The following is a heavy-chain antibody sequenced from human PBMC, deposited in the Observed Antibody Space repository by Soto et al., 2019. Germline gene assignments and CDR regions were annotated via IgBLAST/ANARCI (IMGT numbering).Heavy chain of an antibody. V-gene: IGHV4-59*01. J-gene: IGHJ4*02. CDR2: IYYSGST. Sequence: SETLSLTCTVSGGSISSYYWSWIRQPTGKGLEWIGYIYYSGSTNYNPSLKSRVTISVDTSKNQFSLKLSSVTAADTAVYYCARASKRGYSYANEPYYFDYWGQGTLVTVSS. D-gene: IGHD5-18*01. CDR1: GGSISSYY. CDR3: ARASKRGYSYANEPYYFDY.